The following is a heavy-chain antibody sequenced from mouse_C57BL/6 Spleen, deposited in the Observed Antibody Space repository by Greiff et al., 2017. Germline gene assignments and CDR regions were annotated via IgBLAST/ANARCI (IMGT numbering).Heavy chain of an antibody. V-gene: IGHV3-6*01. J-gene: IGHJ2*01. CDR3: ARWLPDYFDY. D-gene: IGHD2-2*01. CDR2: ISYDGSN. Sequence: EVQLQESGPGLVKPSQSLSLTCSVTGYSITSGYYWNWIRQFPGNKLEWMGYISYDGSNNYNPSLKNRISITRDTSKNQFFLKLNSVTTEDTATYYCARWLPDYFDYWGQGTTLTVSS. CDR1: GYSITSGYY.